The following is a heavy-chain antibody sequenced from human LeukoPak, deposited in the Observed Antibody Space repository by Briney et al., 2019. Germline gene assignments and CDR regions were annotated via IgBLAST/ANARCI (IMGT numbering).Heavy chain of an antibody. D-gene: IGHD2-15*01. J-gene: IGHJ4*02. Sequence: SETLSLTCTVSGGSISGYYWSWIRQPPGKGLEWIGFIFYTGNTNYNPSLKSRVTISVDTSKNQFSLRLSSVTAAGTAVYSCARGGGCNTFDYWGQGTLVTVSS. CDR2: IFYTGNT. CDR3: ARGGGCNTFDY. CDR1: GGSISGYY. V-gene: IGHV4-59*01.